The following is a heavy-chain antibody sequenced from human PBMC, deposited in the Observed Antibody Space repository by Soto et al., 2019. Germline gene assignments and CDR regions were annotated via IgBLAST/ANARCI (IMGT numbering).Heavy chain of an antibody. Sequence: SETLSLTCAVYGGSFSGYYWSWIRQPPGKGLEWIGEINHSGSTNYNPSLKSRVTISVDTSKNQFSLKLSSVTAADTAVYYCARAVLFLSNEHWGQGTLVTVSS. D-gene: IGHD2-21*01. J-gene: IGHJ1*01. CDR3: ARAVLFLSNEH. CDR2: INHSGST. CDR1: GGSFSGYY. V-gene: IGHV4-34*01.